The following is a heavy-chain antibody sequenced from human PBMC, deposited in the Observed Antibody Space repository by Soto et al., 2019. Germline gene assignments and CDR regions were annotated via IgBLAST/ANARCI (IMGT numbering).Heavy chain of an antibody. CDR1: GFTFSSYA. J-gene: IGHJ4*02. CDR2: ISYDGSNK. CDR3: ASSFWSGYFVY. V-gene: IGHV3-30-3*01. Sequence: PGGSLRLSCAASGFTFSSYAMHWVRQAPGKGLEWVAVISYDGSNKYYADSVKGRFTISRDNSKNTLYLQMNSLRAEDTAVYYCASSFWSGYFVYWGQGTLGTVS. D-gene: IGHD3-3*01.